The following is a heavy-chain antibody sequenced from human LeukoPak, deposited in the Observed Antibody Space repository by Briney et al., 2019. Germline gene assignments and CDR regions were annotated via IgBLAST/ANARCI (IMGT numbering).Heavy chain of an antibody. V-gene: IGHV3-53*01. CDR2: IYSGGST. CDR1: GFTVSSNH. J-gene: IGHJ5*02. CDR3: ARTGYANNWFDP. Sequence: GGSLRLSCGASGFTVSSNHMSWVRQAPGKGLEWVSVIYSGGSTYYADSVKGRFTISRDNSKNTLYLQMNSLRAEDTAVYYCARTGYANNWFDPWGQGTLVTVSS. D-gene: IGHD3-9*01.